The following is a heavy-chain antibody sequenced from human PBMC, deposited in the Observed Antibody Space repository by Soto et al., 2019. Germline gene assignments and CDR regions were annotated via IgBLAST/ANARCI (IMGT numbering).Heavy chain of an antibody. CDR3: ARGRGVVIPAGTPDAFDV. CDR2: ISAFNGYT. Sequence: XSVKVSCSASGYIFNTYGFHWVRQAPGQGLEWMGRISAFNGYTNFSQKFQGRVTLTTDTSTNTAYMELSSLRSDDTAIYYCARGRGVVIPAGTPDAFDVWGQGTMVTVSS. J-gene: IGHJ3*01. D-gene: IGHD2-21*01. V-gene: IGHV1-18*01. CDR1: GYIFNTYG.